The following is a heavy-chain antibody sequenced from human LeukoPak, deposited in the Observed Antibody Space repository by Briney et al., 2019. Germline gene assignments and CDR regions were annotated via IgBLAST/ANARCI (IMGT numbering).Heavy chain of an antibody. D-gene: IGHD3-9*01. CDR3: ARGDILTGYYYDY. CDR2: IIPILGIA. V-gene: IGHV1-69*04. J-gene: IGHJ4*02. Sequence: SVKVSCKASGGTFSSYAISWVRQAPGQGLEWMGRIIPILGIANYAQKFQGRVTITADKSTSTAYMELSSLRSEDAAVYYCARGDILTGYYYDYWGQGALVTVSS. CDR1: GGTFSSYA.